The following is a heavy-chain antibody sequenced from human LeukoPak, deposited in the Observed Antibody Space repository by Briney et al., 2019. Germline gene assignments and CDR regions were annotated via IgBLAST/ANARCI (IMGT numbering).Heavy chain of an antibody. D-gene: IGHD6-19*01. V-gene: IGHV3-23*01. CDR2: ISGSGGST. Sequence: PGGTLRLSCAASGSTFSSYGMSWVRQAPGKGLEWVSAISGSGGSTYYADSVKGRFTISRDNSKNTLYLQMNSLRAEDTAVYYCAKRGSGWYEDYYYYMDVWGKGTTVTISS. CDR3: AKRGSGWYEDYYYYMDV. J-gene: IGHJ6*03. CDR1: GSTFSSYG.